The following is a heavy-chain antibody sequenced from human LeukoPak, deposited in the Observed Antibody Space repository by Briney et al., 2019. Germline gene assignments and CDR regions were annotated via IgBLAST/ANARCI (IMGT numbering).Heavy chain of an antibody. CDR2: IYYSGNT. CDR1: GVSISSSNSY. CDR3: ARDGIAARPQLVYFDY. J-gene: IGHJ4*02. D-gene: IGHD6-6*01. V-gene: IGHV4-39*07. Sequence: SETLSLTCTVSGVSISSSNSYWGWIRQPPGKGLEWIGSIYYSGNTYYNASLKSRVTISVDTSKNQFSLKLSSVTAADTAVYYCARDGIAARPQLVYFDYWGQGTLVTVSS.